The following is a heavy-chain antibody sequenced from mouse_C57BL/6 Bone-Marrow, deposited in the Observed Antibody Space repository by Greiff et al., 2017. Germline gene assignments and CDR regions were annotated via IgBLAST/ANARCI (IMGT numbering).Heavy chain of an antibody. V-gene: IGHV14-3*01. Sequence: VTLKESVAELVRPGASVKLSCTASGFNIKNTYMHWVKQRPEQGLEWIGRIDPANGNTKYAPKFQGKATITADTSSNTAYLQLSSLTSEDTAIYYCARDYGSSFYWYFDVWGTGTTVTVSS. CDR1: GFNIKNTY. CDR3: ARDYGSSFYWYFDV. J-gene: IGHJ1*03. CDR2: IDPANGNT. D-gene: IGHD1-1*01.